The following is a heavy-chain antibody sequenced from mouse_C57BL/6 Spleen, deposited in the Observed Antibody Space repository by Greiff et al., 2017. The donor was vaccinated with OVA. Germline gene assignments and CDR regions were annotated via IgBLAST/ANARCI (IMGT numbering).Heavy chain of an antibody. CDR1: GYTFTDYE. V-gene: IGHV1-15*01. CDR2: IDPETGGT. J-gene: IGHJ4*01. CDR3: TRRPSYAMDY. Sequence: QVQLQQSGAELVRPGASVTLSCKASGYTFTDYEMHWVKQTPVHGLEWIGAIDPETGGTAYNQKFKGKAILTADKSSSTAYMELRSLTSEDSAVYYCTRRPSYAMDYWGQGTSVTVSS.